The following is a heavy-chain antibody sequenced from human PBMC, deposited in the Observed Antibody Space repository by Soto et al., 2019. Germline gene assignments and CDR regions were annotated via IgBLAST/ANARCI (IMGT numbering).Heavy chain of an antibody. CDR2: VSIGGST. Sequence: GSLRLSCAASGFTFSSYAMRWVRQGPGKGLEWVAVVSIGGSTHYADSVRGRFTISRDNSKNTPSLQMNSLTAEDTAVYFCAKRRGAGGHFDYWGQGALVTVSS. V-gene: IGHV3-23*01. J-gene: IGHJ4*02. D-gene: IGHD2-15*01. CDR1: GFTFSSYA. CDR3: AKRRGAGGHFDY.